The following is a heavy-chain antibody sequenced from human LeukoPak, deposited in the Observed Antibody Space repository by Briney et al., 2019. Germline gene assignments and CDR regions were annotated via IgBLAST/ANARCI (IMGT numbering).Heavy chain of an antibody. CDR2: IIPILGIA. CDR3: ARTPLGDCSSTSCYSVY. V-gene: IGHV1-69*04. J-gene: IGHJ4*02. CDR1: GGTFSSYA. Sequence: ASVKVSCKASGGTFSSYAISWVRQAPGQGLVWMGRIIPILGIANYAQKFQGRVTITADKSTSTAYMELSSLRSEDTAVYYCARTPLGDCSSTSCYSVYWGQGTLVTVSS. D-gene: IGHD2-2*01.